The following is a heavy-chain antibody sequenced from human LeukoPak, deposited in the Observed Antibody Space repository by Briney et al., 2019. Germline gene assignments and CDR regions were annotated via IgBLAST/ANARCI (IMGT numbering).Heavy chain of an antibody. D-gene: IGHD5-24*01. CDR1: GGSFSDHY. Sequence: PSETLSLTCGVYGGSFSDHYWKWIRQPPGKGLEWIGEINHSGSTNYNPYLKSRVIMSVDTPKNQFSLKLSSVTAADPAVYYCARSGYTRRFIDYWGQGTLVTVSS. CDR2: INHSGST. V-gene: IGHV4-34*01. J-gene: IGHJ4*02. CDR3: ARSGYTRRFIDY.